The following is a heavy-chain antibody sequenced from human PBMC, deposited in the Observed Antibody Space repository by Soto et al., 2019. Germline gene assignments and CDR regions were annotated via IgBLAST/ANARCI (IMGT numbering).Heavy chain of an antibody. CDR2: ISFDSSEI. Sequence: LRLSCAASGFIFSISPMHWVRQAPGKGPEWVAFISFDSSEIHYADSVKGRFTISRDNPRNTLFLHVNSPRADDTAVYYCAIARVADSSLDHWGQGTLVTVSS. CDR1: GFIFSISP. J-gene: IGHJ4*02. D-gene: IGHD3-3*01. V-gene: IGHV3-30*04. CDR3: AIARVADSSLDH.